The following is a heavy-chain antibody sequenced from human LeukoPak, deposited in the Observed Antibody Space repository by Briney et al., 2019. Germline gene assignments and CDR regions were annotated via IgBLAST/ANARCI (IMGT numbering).Heavy chain of an antibody. CDR1: GCTFSSYA. J-gene: IGHJ4*02. CDR2: IIPIFGTA. D-gene: IGHD2-2*01. V-gene: IGHV1-69*01. Sequence: GSSVKVSCKASGCTFSSYAISWVRQAPGQGLEWMGGIIPIFGTANYAQKFQGRVTITADEFTSTAYMELSSLRSEDTAVYYCASNDIVVVPAAPAKPFDYWGQGTLVTVSS. CDR3: ASNDIVVVPAAPAKPFDY.